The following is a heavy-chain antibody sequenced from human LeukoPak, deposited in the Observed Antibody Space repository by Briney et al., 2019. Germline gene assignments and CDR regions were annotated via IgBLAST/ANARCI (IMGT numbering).Heavy chain of an antibody. Sequence: GGSLRLSCTASGFTFSDYYMTWIRQAPGKGLEWVSYISSRGDTIYYADSLKGRFTISRDNAKNSLYLQMNSLRAEDTAVYYCARESMASPDFDYWGQGTLVTVSS. CDR1: GFTFSDYY. D-gene: IGHD2/OR15-2a*01. CDR3: ARESMASPDFDY. V-gene: IGHV3-11*04. CDR2: ISSRGDTI. J-gene: IGHJ4*02.